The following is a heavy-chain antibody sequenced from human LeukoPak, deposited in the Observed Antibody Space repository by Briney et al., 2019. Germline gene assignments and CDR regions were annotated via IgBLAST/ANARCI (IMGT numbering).Heavy chain of an antibody. J-gene: IGHJ4*02. CDR2: IYPRDGST. CDR3: ARDQEGFDY. CDR1: GYTFTNNY. V-gene: IGHV1-46*01. Sequence: VASVKVSCMASGYTFTNNYLHWVRQAPGQVLEWMGMIYPRDGSTSYAQNFQGRVTVTRDTSTTTVHMELRGLRSEDTAVYYCARDQEGFDYWGQGTVVTVSS.